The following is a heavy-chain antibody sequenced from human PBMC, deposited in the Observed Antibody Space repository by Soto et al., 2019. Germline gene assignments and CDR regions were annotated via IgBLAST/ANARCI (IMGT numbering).Heavy chain of an antibody. V-gene: IGHV1-69*01. J-gene: IGHJ6*02. CDR3: ARDGDYRYQDGTTEYFGMDV. CDR1: GVTFSNAA. CDR2: IIPIFGGA. Sequence: VQVVQPEAEAKRPGSSVKLSCRVSGVTFSNAAFSWVRQAPGQGLEWMGGIIPIFGGAKYAQKFQARVKITADELTDVVDMEVNSLRIDDTAVYFCARDGDYRYQDGTTEYFGMDVWGQGTTLTVSS. D-gene: IGHD3-16*02.